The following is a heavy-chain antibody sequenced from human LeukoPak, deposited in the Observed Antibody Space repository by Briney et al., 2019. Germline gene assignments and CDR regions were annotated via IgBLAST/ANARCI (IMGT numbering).Heavy chain of an antibody. J-gene: IGHJ4*02. CDR1: GFTFSGYS. CDR2: ITTTSSTT. V-gene: IGHV3-48*01. Sequence: PGGSLRLPCAASGFTFSGYSMHWVRQAPGKGLEWISYITTTSSTTYYIDSVEGRFTISRDNARNSLYLQMNSLRADDTAVYYCASGPTPGVAAAADYWGQGTLVTVSS. CDR3: ASGPTPGVAAAADY. D-gene: IGHD6-13*01.